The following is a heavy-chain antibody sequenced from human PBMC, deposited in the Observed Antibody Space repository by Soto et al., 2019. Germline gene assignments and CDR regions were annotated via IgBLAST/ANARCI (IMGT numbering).Heavy chain of an antibody. J-gene: IGHJ4*02. Sequence: QVQLQQWGAGLLKPSETLSLTCAVSGGSFSGFYWGWIRQPPGKGLEWIGEVHHTGHVNQNPSLETRVTISMDTSKNQFSLKLTSVTAADTALYYCARISGYSSGWSPIDYWGQGSLVTVSS. CDR2: VHHTGHV. D-gene: IGHD6-19*01. V-gene: IGHV4-34*01. CDR1: GGSFSGFY. CDR3: ARISGYSSGWSPIDY.